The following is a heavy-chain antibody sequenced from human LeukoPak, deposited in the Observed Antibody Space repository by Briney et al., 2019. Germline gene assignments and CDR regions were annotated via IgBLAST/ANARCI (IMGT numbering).Heavy chain of an antibody. J-gene: IGHJ4*01. CDR2: IDHSGST. CDR3: TRGKPETVFDS. CDR1: GGSFSGYC. V-gene: IGHV4-34*01. Sequence: SETLSLTCSVYGGSFSGYCWSWIRQPPGKGLEWIGEIDHSGSTNYNPSLKTRVTISLDRSKDQFSLKLTSVTAADTAVYYCTRGKPETVFDSWGRGTLVTVSS.